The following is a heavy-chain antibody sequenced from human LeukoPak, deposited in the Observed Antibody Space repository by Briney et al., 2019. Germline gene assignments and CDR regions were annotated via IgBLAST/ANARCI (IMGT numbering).Heavy chain of an antibody. J-gene: IGHJ5*02. Sequence: SETLSLTCTVSGGSISSYYWSWIRQPPGKGLEWIGNIYYSGSTNYNPSLKSRVTISVDTSKNQFSLKLSSVTAADTAVYYCARGIEASISPSENWFDPWGQGTLVTVSS. D-gene: IGHD6-13*01. V-gene: IGHV4-59*08. CDR3: ARGIEASISPSENWFDP. CDR1: GGSISSYY. CDR2: IYYSGST.